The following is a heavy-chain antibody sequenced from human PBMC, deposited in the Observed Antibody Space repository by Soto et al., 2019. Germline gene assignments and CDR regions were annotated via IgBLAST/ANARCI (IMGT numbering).Heavy chain of an antibody. Sequence: GESLKISCKGSGYSFTSYWIGWVRQMPGKGLEWMGIIYPGDSDTRYSPSFQGQVTISADKSISTAYLQWSSLKASDTAMYYCAAAAAPPYYYYGMDVWGQGTTVTVSS. J-gene: IGHJ6*02. V-gene: IGHV5-51*01. CDR1: GYSFTSYW. CDR3: AAAAAPPYYYYGMDV. D-gene: IGHD6-13*01. CDR2: IYPGDSDT.